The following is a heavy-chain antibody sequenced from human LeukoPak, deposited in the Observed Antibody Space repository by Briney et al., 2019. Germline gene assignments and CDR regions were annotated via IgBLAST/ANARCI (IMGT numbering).Heavy chain of an antibody. CDR3: AKGANSKDRYCSGGSCYQSDP. Sequence: GSLRLSCAASGFTFSSYAMSWVRQAPGKGLEWVSAISGSGGSTYYADSVKGGFTISRDNSKNTLYLQMNSLRAEDPAVYYCAKGANSKDRYCSGGSCYQSDPWGQGTLVTVSS. J-gene: IGHJ5*02. CDR2: ISGSGGST. CDR1: GFTFSSYA. D-gene: IGHD2-15*01. V-gene: IGHV3-23*01.